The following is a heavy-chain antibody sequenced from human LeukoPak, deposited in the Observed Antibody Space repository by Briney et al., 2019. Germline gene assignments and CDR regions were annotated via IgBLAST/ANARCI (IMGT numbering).Heavy chain of an antibody. Sequence: GGSLRLSCAASGFTFSGSAIHWVRQASGKGLEWVGRIKGTSDNHATAYAASVKGRFTVSRDDSKNTAYLQMNSLKTEDTAVYFCASYADDGTSSLDYRGQGTLVTVS. D-gene: IGHD3-16*01. CDR2: IKGTSDNHAT. CDR1: GFTFSGSA. V-gene: IGHV3-73*01. CDR3: ASYADDGTSSLDY. J-gene: IGHJ4*02.